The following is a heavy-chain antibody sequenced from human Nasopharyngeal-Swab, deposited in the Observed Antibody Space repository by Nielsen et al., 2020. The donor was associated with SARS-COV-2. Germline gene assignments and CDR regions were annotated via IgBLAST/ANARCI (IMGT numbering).Heavy chain of an antibody. Sequence: SETLSLTCTVSGYSISSGYYWGWIRQPPGKGLEWIGSIYHSGSTYYNPSLKSRVTISVDTSKNQFSLKLSSVTAADTAVYYCARALSGAYYYDSSGYYETNWFDPWGQGTLVTVSS. CDR2: IYHSGST. D-gene: IGHD3-22*01. CDR3: ARALSGAYYYDSSGYYETNWFDP. J-gene: IGHJ5*02. CDR1: GYSISSGYY. V-gene: IGHV4-38-2*02.